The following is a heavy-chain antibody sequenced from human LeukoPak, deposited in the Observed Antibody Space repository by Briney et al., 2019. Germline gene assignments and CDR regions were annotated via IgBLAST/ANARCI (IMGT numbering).Heavy chain of an antibody. Sequence: GGSLRLSCAASGFTFSDYYMSWIRQAPGKGLEWVSYISSIVSTIYYADSVKGRFTISRDNAKNSLYLQMNSLRAEDTAVYYCARVKKVYGDYDAFDIWGQGTMVTVSS. CDR1: GFTFSDYY. V-gene: IGHV3-11*01. J-gene: IGHJ3*02. CDR2: ISSIVSTI. D-gene: IGHD4-17*01. CDR3: ARVKKVYGDYDAFDI.